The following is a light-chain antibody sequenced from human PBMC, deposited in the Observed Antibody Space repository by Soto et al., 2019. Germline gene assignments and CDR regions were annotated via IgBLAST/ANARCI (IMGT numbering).Light chain of an antibody. CDR1: QSVSSS. CDR3: QQRYSWLRA. CDR2: SGD. V-gene: IGKV3-11*01. J-gene: IGKJ1*01. Sequence: EVVVTQSPDTLSLSPGETATLSCRASQSVSSSVAWYQHKPSQSPRLVVYSGDKGAPGIPPRFSGSGSGTDFTLTISSLESDDFAIYYCQQRYSWLRAFGPGTKVDIK.